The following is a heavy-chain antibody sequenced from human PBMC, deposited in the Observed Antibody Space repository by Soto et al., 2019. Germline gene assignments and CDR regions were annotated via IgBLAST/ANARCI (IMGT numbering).Heavy chain of an antibody. CDR2: IIGSGVST. D-gene: IGHD2-8*01. V-gene: IGHV3-23*01. CDR3: AKDMEMTGSCTNGLCWTLDY. Sequence: EVQLLESGGGLVQPGGSLRLSCAASGFTFSSYAMSWVRQAPGKGLEWVSVIIGSGVSTYYADSVKGRFTISRDKSKNTLYLQMNSLRAEDTAVYFCAKDMEMTGSCTNGLCWTLDYWGPGTLVTVSS. CDR1: GFTFSSYA. J-gene: IGHJ4*02.